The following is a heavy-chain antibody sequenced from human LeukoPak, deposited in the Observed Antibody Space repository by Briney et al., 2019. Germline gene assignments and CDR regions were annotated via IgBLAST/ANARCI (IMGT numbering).Heavy chain of an antibody. J-gene: IGHJ5*02. CDR3: ARGTYCGGDCYSRYYDSSGYYWFDP. V-gene: IGHV4-4*07. D-gene: IGHD2-21*02. Sequence: SETLSLTCTFSGGSISSYYWSWIRQPAGKGREWIGRIHTSGSTNYNNSLKRRVTISVDTSKNQFSLKLSSVTAADTAVYYCARGTYCGGDCYSRYYDSSGYYWFDPWGQGTLVTVSS. CDR2: IHTSGST. CDR1: GGSISSYY.